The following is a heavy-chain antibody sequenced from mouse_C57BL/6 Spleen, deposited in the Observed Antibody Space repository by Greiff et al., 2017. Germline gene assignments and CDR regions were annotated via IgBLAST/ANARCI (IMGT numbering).Heavy chain of an antibody. D-gene: IGHD2-2*01. V-gene: IGHV1-55*01. J-gene: IGHJ4*01. CDR2: IYPGSGST. CDR3: ARGRVYDGYDEGGAMDY. CDR1: GYTFTSYW. Sequence: QVQLKQPGAELVKPGASVKMSCKASGYTFTSYWITWVKQRPGQGLEWIGDIYPGSGSTTYNEKFKSKATLTVDTSSSTAYMQLSSLTSEDAAVYYCARGRVYDGYDEGGAMDYWGQGTSVTVSS.